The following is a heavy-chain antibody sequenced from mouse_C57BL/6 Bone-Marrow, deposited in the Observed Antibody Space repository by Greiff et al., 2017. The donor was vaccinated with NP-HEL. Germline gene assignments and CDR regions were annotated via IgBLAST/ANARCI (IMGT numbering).Heavy chain of an antibody. CDR1: GYTFTDYY. V-gene: IGHV1-75*01. CDR3: ARSAPTVVATKDYFDY. CDR2: IFPGSGST. D-gene: IGHD1-1*01. J-gene: IGHJ2*01. Sequence: QVQLQQSGPELVKPGASVKISCKASGYTFTDYYINWVKQRPGQGLEWIGWIFPGSGSTYYNEKFKGKATLTVDKSSSTAYMLLSSLTSEDSAVYFCARSAPTVVATKDYFDYWGQGTTLTVSS.